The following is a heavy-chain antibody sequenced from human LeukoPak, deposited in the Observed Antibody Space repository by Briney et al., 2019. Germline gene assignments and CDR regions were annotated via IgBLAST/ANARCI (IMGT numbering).Heavy chain of an antibody. J-gene: IGHJ4*02. CDR3: AKEAGGGSSWYHSRTTDVRYFDY. CDR2: ISYDGSNK. D-gene: IGHD6-13*01. Sequence: TGGSLRLSCAASGFTFSSYGMHWVRQAPGKGLEWVAVISYDGSNKYYADSVKGRFTISRDNSKNTLYLQMNSLRAEDTAVYYSAKEAGGGSSWYHSRTTDVRYFDYWGQGTLVTVSS. CDR1: GFTFSSYG. V-gene: IGHV3-30*18.